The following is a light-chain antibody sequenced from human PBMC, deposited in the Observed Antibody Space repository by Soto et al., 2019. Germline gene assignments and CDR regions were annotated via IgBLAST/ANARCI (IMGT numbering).Light chain of an antibody. V-gene: IGLV1-40*01. J-gene: IGLJ2*01. CDR2: DNT. CDR3: QSYDASLSAVV. CDR1: NSNIGARYD. Sequence: QSVLTQPPSVSAAPGQRVTISCTGSNSNIGARYDVNWYQHLPGTAPKLLIFDNTYRPSGVPDRFSGSRSGTSASLAITGLQAEDEADYYCQSYDASLSAVVFGGGTKVTVL.